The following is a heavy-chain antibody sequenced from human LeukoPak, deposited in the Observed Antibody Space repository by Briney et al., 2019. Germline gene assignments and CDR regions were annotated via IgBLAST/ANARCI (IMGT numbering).Heavy chain of an antibody. J-gene: IGHJ4*02. CDR3: ARDRGFDWLLYLPDY. CDR2: INPSGGST. CDR1: GYTFTSYY. D-gene: IGHD3-9*01. V-gene: IGHV1-46*01. Sequence: ASVKVSCKASGYTFTSYYMHWVRRAPGQGLEWMGIINPSGGSTSYAQKFQGRVTMTRDTSTSTVYMELSSLRSEDTAVYYCARDRGFDWLLYLPDYWGQGTLVTVSS.